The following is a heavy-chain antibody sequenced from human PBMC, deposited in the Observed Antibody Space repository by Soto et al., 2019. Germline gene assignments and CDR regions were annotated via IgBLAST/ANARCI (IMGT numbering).Heavy chain of an antibody. V-gene: IGHV1-46*01. J-gene: IGHJ4*02. D-gene: IGHD1-26*01. Sequence: ASVKVSCKASGYTFTSYYMHRVRQAPGPELDWVGLINPSGGSTSYAQKFQGRVTMTRDTSTSTVYMELGSLRSEDTAVYYCAREGMGSGSYYPFDYWGQGTLVTVSS. CDR3: AREGMGSGSYYPFDY. CDR1: GYTFTSYY. CDR2: INPSGGST.